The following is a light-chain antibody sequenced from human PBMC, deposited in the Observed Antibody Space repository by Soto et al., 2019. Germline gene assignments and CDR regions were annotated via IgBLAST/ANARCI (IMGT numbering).Light chain of an antibody. CDR1: QGLSGW. Sequence: DIQMTQSPSSVSASVGDRVTITCRSSQGLSGWLDWYQQKPGKAPKLLIYAASSLQSGVPSRFSGSGSGTDFTLTINSLQPEDFATYYCQHAHSFPITFGQGTRLEIK. V-gene: IGKV1D-12*01. CDR2: AAS. CDR3: QHAHSFPIT. J-gene: IGKJ5*01.